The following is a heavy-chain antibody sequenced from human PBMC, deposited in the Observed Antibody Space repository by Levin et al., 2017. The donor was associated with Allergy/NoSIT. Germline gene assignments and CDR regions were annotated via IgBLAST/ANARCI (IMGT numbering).Heavy chain of an antibody. CDR3: AAAAYYNGYFDY. D-gene: IGHD3-9*01. V-gene: IGHV4-59*01. Sequence: PSQTLSLTCTVSSAAINYDYWNWLRQPPGKGLEWIGYIYYSGSASYNPSLKSRVTISVDTSKNQFSLKMSSVTAADTAVYYCAAAAYYNGYFDYWGQGTLVAVSS. CDR1: SAAINYDY. J-gene: IGHJ4*02. CDR2: IYYSGSA.